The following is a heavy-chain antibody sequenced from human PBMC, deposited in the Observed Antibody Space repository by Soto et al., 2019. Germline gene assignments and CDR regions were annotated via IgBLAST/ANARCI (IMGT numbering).Heavy chain of an antibody. D-gene: IGHD1-1*01. J-gene: IGHJ6*02. Sequence: EVQLVESGGGLVQPGGSLRLSCAASGFIFSTYGMNWVRQAPGNGLEWISYISSSRSVIFYADSVKGRFTISRDNSKNSLYLQMDSLRDEDTAVYYCARDPLRLARYGMDVWGQGTTVTVSS. CDR1: GFIFSTYG. CDR2: ISSSRSVI. V-gene: IGHV3-48*02. CDR3: ARDPLRLARYGMDV.